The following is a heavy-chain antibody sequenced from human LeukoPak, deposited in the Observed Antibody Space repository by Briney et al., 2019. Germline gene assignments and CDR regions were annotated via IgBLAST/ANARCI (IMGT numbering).Heavy chain of an antibody. Sequence: GGSLRLSCAASGFTVSSNYMSWVRQAPGKGLEWVSVIYSGGSTYYADSVKGRFTISRDNSKNTLYLQMNSLRAEDTAVYYCARRQGGWYFDYWGQGTLVTVSS. CDR1: GFTVSSNY. J-gene: IGHJ4*02. CDR3: ARRQGGWYFDY. V-gene: IGHV3-66*02. CDR2: IYSGGST.